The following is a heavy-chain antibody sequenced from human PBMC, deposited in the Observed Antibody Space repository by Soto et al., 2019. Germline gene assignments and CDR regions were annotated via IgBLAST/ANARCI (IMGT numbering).Heavy chain of an antibody. V-gene: IGHV6-1*01. J-gene: IGHJ4*02. CDR2: TYYRSRWYS. CDR1: GDSVSSNSAA. CDR3: ARGPGSLAH. Sequence: PSQTLSLTCAISGDSVSSNSAAWNWSRQSPSRGLEWLGRTYYRSRWYSYYAASVRSRRSINPDTSKNQFARHRQSVTPEVTAVYYCARGPGSLAHWGRGIVVTGSS. D-gene: IGHD2-15*01.